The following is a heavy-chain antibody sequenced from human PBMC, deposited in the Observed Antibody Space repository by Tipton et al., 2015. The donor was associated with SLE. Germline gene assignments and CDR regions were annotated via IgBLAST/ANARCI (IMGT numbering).Heavy chain of an antibody. V-gene: IGHV3-23*01. D-gene: IGHD2-2*01. Sequence: GSLRLSCAASGFTFSSYAMSWVRQAPGKGLEWVSAISGSGGSTYYADSVKGRFTISRDNSKNTLYLQMNSLRAEDTAVYYCAKFPPRRDIVVVPAAGFFDYWGQGTLVTVSS. CDR1: GFTFSSYA. J-gene: IGHJ4*02. CDR2: ISGSGGST. CDR3: AKFPPRRDIVVVPAAGFFDY.